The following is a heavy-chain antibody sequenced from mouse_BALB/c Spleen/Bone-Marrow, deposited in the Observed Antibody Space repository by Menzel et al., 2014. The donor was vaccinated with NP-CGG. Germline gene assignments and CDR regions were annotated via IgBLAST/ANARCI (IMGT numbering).Heavy chain of an antibody. J-gene: IGHJ1*01. CDR2: VNPSNGGT. CDR1: GYTFSSYY. V-gene: IGHV1S81*02. D-gene: IGHD1-1*01. Sequence: VKLMESGAELVKPGASVKLPCKASGYTFSSYYMYWVKQRPGQGLEWIGEVNPSNGGTKFNEKFKSKATLTVDKSSSTAYMQLSSLTSEDSAVYYCTRSNYGYWYFDVWGAGTTVTVSS. CDR3: TRSNYGYWYFDV.